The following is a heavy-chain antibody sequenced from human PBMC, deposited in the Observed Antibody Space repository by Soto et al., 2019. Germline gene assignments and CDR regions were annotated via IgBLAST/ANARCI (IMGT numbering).Heavy chain of an antibody. CDR2: IYSGGTT. CDR3: VRNTGWDTPMVH. Sequence: GSLRLSCAASGFTVSSNYMSWVRQAPGKGLEWVSVIYSGGTTYYADSVKGRFTISRDNSRNTLYLQMNSLRAEDTAVYYCVRNTGWDTPMVHWGQGTLVTVSS. D-gene: IGHD5-18*01. V-gene: IGHV3-66*01. CDR1: GFTVSSNY. J-gene: IGHJ4*02.